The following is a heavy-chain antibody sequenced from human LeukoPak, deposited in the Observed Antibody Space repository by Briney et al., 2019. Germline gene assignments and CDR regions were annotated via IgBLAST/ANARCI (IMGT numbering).Heavy chain of an antibody. CDR2: IIPIFGTA. Sequence: ASVKVSCKASGGTFSSYAISWVRQAPGQGLEWMGGIIPIFGTANYAQKFQGRVTITTDESTSTAYMDLSSLRSEDTAVYYCASPLYSGSYYVGAFDIWGQGTMVTVSS. V-gene: IGHV1-69*05. D-gene: IGHD1-26*01. CDR1: GGTFSSYA. J-gene: IGHJ3*02. CDR3: ASPLYSGSYYVGAFDI.